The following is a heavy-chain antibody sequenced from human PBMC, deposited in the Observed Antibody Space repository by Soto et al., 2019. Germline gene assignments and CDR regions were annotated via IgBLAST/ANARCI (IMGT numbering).Heavy chain of an antibody. Sequence: VQLVESGGGVVQPGRSLRLSCAASGFTFSSYAMHWVRQAPGKGLEWVAVISYDGSNKYYADSVKGRFTISRDNSKNTLYLQMNSLRAEDTAVYYCARDSAIVLMVYAKGGAFDIWGQGTMVTVSS. CDR1: GFTFSSYA. J-gene: IGHJ3*02. V-gene: IGHV3-30-3*01. D-gene: IGHD2-8*01. CDR3: ARDSAIVLMVYAKGGAFDI. CDR2: ISYDGSNK.